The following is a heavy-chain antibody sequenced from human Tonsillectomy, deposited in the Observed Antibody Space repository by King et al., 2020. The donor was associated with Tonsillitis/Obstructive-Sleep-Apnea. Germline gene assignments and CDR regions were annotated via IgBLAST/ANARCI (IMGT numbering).Heavy chain of an antibody. CDR3: AREITTGAFDI. D-gene: IGHD3-3*01. CDR1: GGSFSGYY. V-gene: IGHV4-34*01. Sequence: VQLQQWGAGLLKPSETLSLTCAVYGGSFSGYYWSWLRQPPGKGLEWIGEIDHSGSTNYNPSLKSRVTISADTSKTQFSLKLTSVTASDTAVYYCAREITTGAFDIWGQGTMVTVSS. J-gene: IGHJ3*02. CDR2: IDHSGST.